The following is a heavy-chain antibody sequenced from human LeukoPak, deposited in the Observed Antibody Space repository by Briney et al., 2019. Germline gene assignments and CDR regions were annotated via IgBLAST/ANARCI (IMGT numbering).Heavy chain of an antibody. CDR1: GGTFGSYA. CDR3: ARVYCSSTSCYRWGYYYYYMDV. D-gene: IGHD2-2*01. J-gene: IGHJ6*03. CDR2: IIPIFGTA. V-gene: IGHV1-69*13. Sequence: SVKVSCKASGGTFGSYAISWVRQAPGQGLEWMGGIIPIFGTANYAQKFQGRVTITADESTSTAYMELSSLRSEDTAVYYCARVYCSSTSCYRWGYYYYYMDVWGKGTAVTVSS.